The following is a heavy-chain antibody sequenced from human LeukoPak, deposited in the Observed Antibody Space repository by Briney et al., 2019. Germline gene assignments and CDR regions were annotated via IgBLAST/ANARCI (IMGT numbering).Heavy chain of an antibody. Sequence: PGGSLRLSCAASGFTVSSNYMSWVRQAPGKVLEWVANIKQDGSEKYYVDSVKGRFTISRDNAKNSLYLQMNSLRAEDTAVYYCARAARDSSNRRYYFDYWGQGTLVTVSS. CDR2: IKQDGSEK. CDR3: ARAARDSSNRRYYFDY. CDR1: GFTVSSNY. D-gene: IGHD2-2*01. J-gene: IGHJ4*02. V-gene: IGHV3-7*03.